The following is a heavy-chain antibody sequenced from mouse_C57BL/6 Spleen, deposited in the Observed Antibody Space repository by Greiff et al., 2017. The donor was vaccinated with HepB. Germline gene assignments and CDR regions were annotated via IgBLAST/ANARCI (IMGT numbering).Heavy chain of an antibody. J-gene: IGHJ2*01. D-gene: IGHD4-1*01. V-gene: IGHV1-55*01. CDR1: GYTFTSYW. CDR3: AREGLGGFDY. Sequence: QVQLKESGAELVKPGASVKMSCKASGYTFTSYWITWVKQRPGQGLEWIGDIYPGSGSTNYNEKFKSKATLTVDTSSSTAYMQLSSLTSEDSAVYYCAREGLGGFDYWGQGTTLTVSS. CDR2: IYPGSGST.